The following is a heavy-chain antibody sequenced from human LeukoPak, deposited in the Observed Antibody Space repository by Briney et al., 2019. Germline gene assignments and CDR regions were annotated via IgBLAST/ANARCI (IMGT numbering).Heavy chain of an antibody. CDR1: GFTFSSYS. V-gene: IGHV3-21*01. CDR3: ARDNSPKYSSGWYXYXX. Sequence: GGSLRLSCAASGFTFSSYSMNWVRQAPGKGLELVSSISSSSSYRYDADSLKGRFTISIDNSKNSLYLQMNILRAEDTAVYYCARDNSPKYSSGWYXYXXWGXXXLVT. J-gene: IGHJ1*01. D-gene: IGHD6-19*01. CDR2: ISSSSSYR.